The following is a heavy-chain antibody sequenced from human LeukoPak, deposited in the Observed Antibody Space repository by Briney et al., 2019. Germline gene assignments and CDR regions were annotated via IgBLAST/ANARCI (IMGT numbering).Heavy chain of an antibody. V-gene: IGHV3-23*01. CDR2: IRGSSGST. Sequence: GGSLRLSCAASGFTFSSYAMSWVRQAPGKGLEWVSAIRGSSGSTYYADSVEGRFTLSRDNSKNTLYLQMNSLRAEDTAVYYCARDPGVVVTVFDYWGQGTLVTVSS. CDR1: GFTFSSYA. D-gene: IGHD2-21*02. CDR3: ARDPGVVVTVFDY. J-gene: IGHJ4*02.